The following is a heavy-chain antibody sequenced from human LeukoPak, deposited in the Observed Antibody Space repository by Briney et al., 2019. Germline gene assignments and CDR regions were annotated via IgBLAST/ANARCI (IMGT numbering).Heavy chain of an antibody. V-gene: IGHV3-30*18. D-gene: IGHD5-24*01. CDR1: GFTFSNYG. Sequence: GRPLRLSCAASGFTFSNYGMHWVRQAPGKGLEWVAVISYDGSNKNYADSVKGRFTISRDNSKNTLYLQMNSLRVEDTAVYYCAKSREMATIDDYFDYWGQGTLVTVSS. J-gene: IGHJ4*02. CDR2: ISYDGSNK. CDR3: AKSREMATIDDYFDY.